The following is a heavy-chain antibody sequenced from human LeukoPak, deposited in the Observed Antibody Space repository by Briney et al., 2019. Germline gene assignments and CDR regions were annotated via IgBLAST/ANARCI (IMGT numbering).Heavy chain of an antibody. D-gene: IGHD2-15*01. J-gene: IGHJ6*03. V-gene: IGHV4-59*11. CDR3: GRDALVGYFSYYYMDV. CDR2: ISNSGST. Sequence: PSETLSLTCTVSGRSISSHYWTWIRQSPGKGLEWIGDISNSGSTTYNPSLKSRVTISIDTSKNQFSLNLSSVTAADTAVYYCGRDALVGYFSYYYMDVWGKGTTVTVSS. CDR1: GRSISSHY.